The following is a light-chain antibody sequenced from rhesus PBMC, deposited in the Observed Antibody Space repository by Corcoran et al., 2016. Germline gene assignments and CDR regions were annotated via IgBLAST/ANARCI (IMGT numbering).Light chain of an antibody. Sequence: DIQMTQSPSSLSASVGDTVTITCRASQDINNCLAWYQQKPGNTPDLLIYKASSLQSGVPSRFGGSGSGTDFTLTISRLQSEDFATYYGQQCSSKPYSFGQGTKVEIK. V-gene: IGKV1-22*01. CDR3: QQCSSKPYS. J-gene: IGKJ2*01. CDR1: QDINNC. CDR2: KAS.